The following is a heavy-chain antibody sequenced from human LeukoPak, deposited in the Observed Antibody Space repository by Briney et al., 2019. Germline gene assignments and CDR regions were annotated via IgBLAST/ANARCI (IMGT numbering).Heavy chain of an antibody. CDR2: FDPEDGET. Sequence: ASVKVSCKVSGYTLTELSMHWVRQAPGKGLEWRGGFDPEDGETIYAQKFQGRVTMTEDTSTDTAYMELSSLRSEDTAVYYCAAHPFTIFGVVLGFYGMDVWGQGTTVTVSS. D-gene: IGHD3-3*01. V-gene: IGHV1-24*01. J-gene: IGHJ6*02. CDR1: GYTLTELS. CDR3: AAHPFTIFGVVLGFYGMDV.